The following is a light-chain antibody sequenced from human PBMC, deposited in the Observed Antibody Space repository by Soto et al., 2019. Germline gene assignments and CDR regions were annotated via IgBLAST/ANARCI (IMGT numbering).Light chain of an antibody. CDR2: GAS. CDR3: QQYGSSPWT. J-gene: IGKJ1*01. Sequence: ETVLTQSPGTLSLSPGERATLSCRASQTIRSNYLAWYRQTPGQAPRLLIYGASNRATGIADRFSGSGSGTDFTLIISRLEPEDFALYDCQQYGSSPWTVGQGTKVEIK. CDR1: QTIRSNY. V-gene: IGKV3-20*01.